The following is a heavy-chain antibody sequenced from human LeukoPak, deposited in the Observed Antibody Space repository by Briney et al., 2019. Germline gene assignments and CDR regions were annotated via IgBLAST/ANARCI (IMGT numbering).Heavy chain of an antibody. CDR2: ISYDGSNK. J-gene: IGHJ4*02. V-gene: IGHV3-30*04. D-gene: IGHD3-16*01. CDR1: GFTFSSYA. CDR3: ARDPVVRAKDWGTNFDY. Sequence: GGSLRLSCAASGFTFSSYAMHWVRQAPGKGLEWVAVISYDGSNKYYADSVKGRFTISRDNSKNTLYLQMNSLRAEDTAVYYCARDPVVRAKDWGTNFDYWGQGSLVTVSS.